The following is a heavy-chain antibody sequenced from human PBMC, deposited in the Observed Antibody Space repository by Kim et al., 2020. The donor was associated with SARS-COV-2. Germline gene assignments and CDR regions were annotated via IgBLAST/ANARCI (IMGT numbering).Heavy chain of an antibody. J-gene: IGHJ4*02. Sequence: SQTLSLTCAISGDSVSSNSAAWNWIRQSPSRGLEWLGRTYYRSKWYNDYAVSVKSRITINPDTSKNQFSLQLNSVTPEDTAVYYCARDLEWGYDSSGYYPLDYWGQGTLVTVSS. CDR2: TYYRSKWYN. CDR1: GDSVSSNSAA. V-gene: IGHV6-1*01. CDR3: ARDLEWGYDSSGYYPLDY. D-gene: IGHD3-22*01.